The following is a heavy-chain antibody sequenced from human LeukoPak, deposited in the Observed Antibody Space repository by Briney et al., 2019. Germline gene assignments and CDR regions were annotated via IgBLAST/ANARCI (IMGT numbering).Heavy chain of an antibody. CDR1: GDTLTELS. CDR3: TTREIVVEPAQTSMVRGVLWRSDF. D-gene: IGHD3-10*01. V-gene: IGHV1-24*01. Sequence: ASVKVSCKVSGDTLTELSMHWVRQAPGKGLEWMGGFDPKEGERVYAQNFQGRFTMAEDTSSGTAYMELNSLRSEDTAVYYCTTREIVVEPAQTSMVRGVLWRSDFWGHGTLVTVSS. J-gene: IGHJ4*01. CDR2: FDPKEGER.